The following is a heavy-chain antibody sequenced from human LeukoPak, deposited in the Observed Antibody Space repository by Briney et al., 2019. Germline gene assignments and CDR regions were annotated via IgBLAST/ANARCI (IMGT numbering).Heavy chain of an antibody. D-gene: IGHD3-10*01. CDR3: ARAHYGSGSYYPITRFDP. Sequence: NPSETLSLTCTASGGSISSGDYYWSWIRQPPGKGLEWVGYIYYSGSTYYNPSLKSRVTISVDTSKNQFSLKLRSVTAADTAVYYCARAHYGSGSYYPITRFDPWGQGTLVTVSS. J-gene: IGHJ5*02. CDR1: GGSISSGDYY. CDR2: IYYSGST. V-gene: IGHV4-30-4*01.